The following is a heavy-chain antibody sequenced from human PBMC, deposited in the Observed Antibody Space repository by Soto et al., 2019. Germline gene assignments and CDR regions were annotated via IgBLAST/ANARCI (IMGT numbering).Heavy chain of an antibody. J-gene: IGHJ3*01. CDR2: ISYDGRDK. CDR1: EFTFSNYG. Sequence: QVQLVESGGGVVQPGGSLRLSCAACEFTFSNYGMHCVRQPPGKGMERVAVISYDGRDKNYASSVKGRFTMSRDNVKNTVSLEMSSLRADDTAVYYCAKDRSYSNDAFDLWGQGTMVTVSS. CDR3: AKDRSYSNDAFDL. D-gene: IGHD2-21*01. V-gene: IGHV3-30*18.